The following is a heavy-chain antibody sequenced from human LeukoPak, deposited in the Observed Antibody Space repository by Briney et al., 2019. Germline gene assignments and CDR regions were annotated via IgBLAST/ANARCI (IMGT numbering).Heavy chain of an antibody. D-gene: IGHD3-10*01. J-gene: IGHJ4*02. Sequence: PGGSLRLSCAASGFTFSSYGVHWVRQAPGKGLEWVAFIRYDGSNKYYADSVKGRFTISRDNSKNTLYLQMNSLRAEDTAVYYCAKDSLFYGSGSYYSAAFDYWGQGTLVTVSS. CDR1: GFTFSSYG. CDR2: IRYDGSNK. CDR3: AKDSLFYGSGSYYSAAFDY. V-gene: IGHV3-30*02.